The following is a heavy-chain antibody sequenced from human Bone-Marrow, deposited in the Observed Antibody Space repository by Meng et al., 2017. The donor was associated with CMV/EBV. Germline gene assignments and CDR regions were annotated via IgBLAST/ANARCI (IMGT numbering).Heavy chain of an antibody. J-gene: IGHJ4*02. CDR3: ARGRIMITFGGVIVPFDY. Sequence: SFSVYYWSWLRQPPGQGLEWIGEINHSGSTNYNPSLKSRVTISVDTSKNQFSLKLSSVTAADTAVYYCARGRIMITFGGVIVPFDYWGQGTLVTVSS. D-gene: IGHD3-16*02. CDR2: INHSGST. V-gene: IGHV4-34*01. CDR1: SFSVYY.